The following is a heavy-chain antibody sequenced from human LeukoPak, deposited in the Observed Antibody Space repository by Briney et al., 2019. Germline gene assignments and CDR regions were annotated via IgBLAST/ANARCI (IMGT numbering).Heavy chain of an antibody. CDR1: GGSFSGYY. CDR2: INHSGST. V-gene: IGHV4-34*01. J-gene: IGHJ4*02. Sequence: SETLSLTCAVYGGSFSGYYWSWIRQPPGKGLEWIGEINHSGSTNYNPSLKSRVTISVDTSKNQFSLKLSSVTAADTAVYYCARVRLGYCSGGSCLPSDYWGQGTLVTVSS. CDR3: ARVRLGYCSGGSCLPSDY. D-gene: IGHD2-15*01.